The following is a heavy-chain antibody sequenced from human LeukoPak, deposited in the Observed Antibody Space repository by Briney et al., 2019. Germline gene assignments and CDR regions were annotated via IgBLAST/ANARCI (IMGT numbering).Heavy chain of an antibody. Sequence: GGSLRLSCAASGFTFSDYYKTWIRQAPGKGLEWVSSISGGSRTINYADSVKGRFTTSSDNAKNSLFLQVNSLRAEDTAAYYCARAGQSDYWGQGTLVTVSS. J-gene: IGHJ4*02. CDR2: ISGGSRTI. CDR3: ARAGQSDY. V-gene: IGHV3-11*01. CDR1: GFTFSDYY.